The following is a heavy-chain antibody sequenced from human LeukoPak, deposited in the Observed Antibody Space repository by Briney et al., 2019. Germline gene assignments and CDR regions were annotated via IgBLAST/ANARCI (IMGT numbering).Heavy chain of an antibody. Sequence: SETLSLTCTVSGGSISSDYWSWIRQPPGKGLEWIGYIYYRGSTNYNPSLKSRVTISVDTSKNQFSLKLSSVTAADTAVYYCARGRNYDFWRSLYFDYWGQGTLVTVSS. CDR1: GGSISSDY. D-gene: IGHD3-3*01. CDR2: IYYRGST. V-gene: IGHV4-59*12. CDR3: ARGRNYDFWRSLYFDY. J-gene: IGHJ4*02.